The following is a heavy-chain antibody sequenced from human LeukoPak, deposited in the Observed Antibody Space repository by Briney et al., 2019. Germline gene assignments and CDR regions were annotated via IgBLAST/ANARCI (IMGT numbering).Heavy chain of an antibody. CDR3: ARDIRYCSGGSCYHDY. V-gene: IGHV3-20*04. CDR1: GFTFDDYG. CDR2: INWNGGST. Sequence: PGGSLRLSCAASGFTFDDYGMSWVRQAPGKGLEWVSGINWNGGSTGYADSVKGRFTISRDNAKNSLYLQMNSLRAEDTALYYCARDIRYCSGGSCYHDYWGQGTLVTVSS. D-gene: IGHD2-15*01. J-gene: IGHJ4*02.